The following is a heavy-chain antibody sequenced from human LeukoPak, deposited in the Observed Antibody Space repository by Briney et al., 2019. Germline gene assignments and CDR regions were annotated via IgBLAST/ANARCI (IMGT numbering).Heavy chain of an antibody. CDR1: GFTFSNAW. CDR3: TTSGHIAVIDNWFVP. J-gene: IGHJ5*02. CDR2: IKSKTDGGTT. V-gene: IGHV3-15*01. D-gene: IGHD2-21*01. Sequence: GGSLRLSCAASGFTFSNAWMSWVRQAPGKGLEWVGRIKSKTDGGTTDYAAPVKGRFTISRDDSKNTLYLQMNSLKTEDTAVYYCTTSGHIAVIDNWFVPWGQGTLVTVSS.